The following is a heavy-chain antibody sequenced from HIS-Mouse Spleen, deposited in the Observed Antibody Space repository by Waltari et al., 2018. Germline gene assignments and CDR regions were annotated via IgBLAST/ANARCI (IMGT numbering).Heavy chain of an antibody. J-gene: IGHJ4*02. CDR3: AKDGRSLNY. Sequence: EVQLVESGVGLVQPGRSLRLSCAASGFTFDAYAMHWVRQAPGKGLEWVSGISWNSGSIGYADSVKGRFTISRDNAKNSLYLQMNSLRAEDTALYYCAKDGRSLNYWGQGTLVTVSS. CDR2: ISWNSGSI. CDR1: GFTFDAYA. V-gene: IGHV3-9*01.